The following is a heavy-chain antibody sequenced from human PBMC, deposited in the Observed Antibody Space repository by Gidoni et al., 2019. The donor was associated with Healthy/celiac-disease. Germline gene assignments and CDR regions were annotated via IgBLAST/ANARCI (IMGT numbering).Heavy chain of an antibody. Sequence: LEWVAVISYDGSNKYYADSVKGRFTISRDNSKNTLYLQMNSLRAEDTAVYYCAKDRGQDEVVTAILDYWGQGTLVTVSS. V-gene: IGHV3-30*18. CDR3: AKDRGQDEVVTAILDY. J-gene: IGHJ4*02. D-gene: IGHD2-21*02. CDR2: ISYDGSNK.